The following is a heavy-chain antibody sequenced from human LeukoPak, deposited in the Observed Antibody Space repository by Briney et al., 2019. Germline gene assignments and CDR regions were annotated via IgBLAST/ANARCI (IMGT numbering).Heavy chain of an antibody. D-gene: IGHD3-10*02. J-gene: IGHJ4*02. V-gene: IGHV3-23*01. CDR1: GFSFSSRA. CDR3: AKDVRGYNRPVDY. Sequence: GVSLRLSCAASGFSFSSRAMNWVRRAPGKGREGVSAISGSGSGTDYTDSVKGRFTISRDNSKNTLYLQINSLRAEDTAVYYCAKDVRGYNRPVDYWGQGTLVTVSS. CDR2: ISGSGSGT.